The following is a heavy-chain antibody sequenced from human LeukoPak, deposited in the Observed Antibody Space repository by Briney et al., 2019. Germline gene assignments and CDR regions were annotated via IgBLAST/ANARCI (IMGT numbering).Heavy chain of an antibody. CDR2: IYISGTT. D-gene: IGHD1-1*01. CDR3: AGGYEGASSDY. CDR1: GGSVRGYY. Sequence: SATLSLTCTVSGGSVRGYYWNWIRQPAGKGLEWIGRIYISGTTNYNPSLKSRVTVSIDTSKNQFSLKLNSLTAADTAIYYCAGGYEGASSDYWGQGTLVTVSS. V-gene: IGHV4-4*07. J-gene: IGHJ4*02.